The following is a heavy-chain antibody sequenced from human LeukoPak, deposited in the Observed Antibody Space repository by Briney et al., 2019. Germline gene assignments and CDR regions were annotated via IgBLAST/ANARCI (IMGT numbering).Heavy chain of an antibody. D-gene: IGHD6-13*01. CDR2: IDHTGST. Sequence: SETLSLTCSVSGDSICMHDWSWIRRPPGKGLEWIGYIDHTGSTNYNPSLNSRVIISRDTSKNHFSLELSSVTAAGTAVYFCARGRVSSSSWSSTYYYYFYMDVWGKGTTITVSS. CDR1: GDSICMHD. CDR3: ARGRVSSSSWSSTYYYYFYMDV. J-gene: IGHJ6*03. V-gene: IGHV4-59*11.